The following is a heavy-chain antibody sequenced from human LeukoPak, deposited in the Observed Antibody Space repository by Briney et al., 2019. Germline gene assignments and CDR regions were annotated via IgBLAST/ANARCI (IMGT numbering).Heavy chain of an antibody. V-gene: IGHV3-15*01. CDR3: TREFYYDSSPFDY. J-gene: IGHJ4*02. CDR1: GFTFSNPW. D-gene: IGHD3-22*01. CDR2: IKSKTDGGTT. Sequence: GGSLRLSCAASGFTFSNPWMSWVRHAPGGGLEWVGRIKSKTDGGTTDYAAPVKGRFTISRDDSKTTLYLQMNSLKTEDTAVYYCTREFYYDSSPFDYWGQGTLVTVSS.